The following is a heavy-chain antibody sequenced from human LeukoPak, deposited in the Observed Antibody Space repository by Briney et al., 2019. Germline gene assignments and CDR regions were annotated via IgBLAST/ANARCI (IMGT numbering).Heavy chain of an antibody. V-gene: IGHV4-4*02. D-gene: IGHD2-21*02. CDR3: ASLREHCCGYCQDDFEH. CDR1: RGSISSSNS. J-gene: IGHJ3*01. CDR2: IYHSGST. Sequence: PSETLSLTSAVPRGSISSSNSCTWVRQPPGKGLEWIGEIYHSGSTNYNPSLKSRVTISVDKSKNQFYLKLSPATAADTAVYYSASLREHCCGYCQDDFEHWGQGTMVTVSS.